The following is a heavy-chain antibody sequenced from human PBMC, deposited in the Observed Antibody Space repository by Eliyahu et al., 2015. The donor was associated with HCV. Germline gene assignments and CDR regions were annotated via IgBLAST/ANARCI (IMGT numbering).Heavy chain of an antibody. Sequence: EVQLVESGGGLVQPGRSLRLSCAASGFTFDDYAMHWVRQGPGKGLEWVSGINWNGDTIGYADSVKGRFTISRDTAKNSLYLQMNSLRVEDTAFYYCIRIQKWSGDYWGQGTLVTVSS. V-gene: IGHV3-9*01. CDR2: INWNGDTI. J-gene: IGHJ4*02. CDR1: GFTFDDYA. D-gene: IGHD3-10*02. CDR3: IRIQKWSGDY.